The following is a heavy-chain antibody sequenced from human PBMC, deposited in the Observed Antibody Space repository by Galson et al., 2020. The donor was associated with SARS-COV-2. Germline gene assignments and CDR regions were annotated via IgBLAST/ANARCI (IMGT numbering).Heavy chain of an antibody. D-gene: IGHD3-22*01. J-gene: IGHJ3*02. CDR2: IYYSGST. CDR3: ARYITMIVVHAFDI. V-gene: IGHV4-31*03. CDR1: GGSISSGGYY. Sequence: SATLSLTCTVSGGSISSGGYYWSWIRQHPGKGLEWIGYIYYSGSTYYNPSLKSRVTISVDTSKNQFSLKLSSVTAADTAVYYCARYITMIVVHAFDIWGQGTMVTVSS.